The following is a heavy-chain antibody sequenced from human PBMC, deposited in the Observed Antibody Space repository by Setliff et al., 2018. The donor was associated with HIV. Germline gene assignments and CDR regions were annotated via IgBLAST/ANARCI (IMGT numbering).Heavy chain of an antibody. CDR2: IIPLFGTS. J-gene: IGHJ4*02. Sequence: GASVKVSCKASGGTFNNYAISWVRQAPGQGLEWVGGIIPLFGTSNYALKFQGRVTITANESTNTAHMELSSLRSVDTAMYYCATVFYYDSESFSLDYWGQGMLVTVS. CDR3: ATVFYYDSESFSLDY. D-gene: IGHD3-10*01. CDR1: GGTFNNYA. V-gene: IGHV1-69*13.